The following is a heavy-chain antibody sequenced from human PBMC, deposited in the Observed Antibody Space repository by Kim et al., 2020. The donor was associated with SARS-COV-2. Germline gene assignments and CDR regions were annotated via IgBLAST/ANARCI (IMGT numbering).Heavy chain of an antibody. D-gene: IGHD6-19*01. CDR2: IYNSGSP. CDR1: GGSISSYY. CDR3: AGYSSGSYPSLDY. Sequence: SETLSLTCTVSGGSISSYYWSWIRQPPGKGLEWIGHIYNSGSPNYKPSLKSRVTISVDTSKNQFSLKLSSVTAADTAVYYCAGYSSGSYPSLDYWGQGTL. V-gene: IGHV4-59*08. J-gene: IGHJ4*02.